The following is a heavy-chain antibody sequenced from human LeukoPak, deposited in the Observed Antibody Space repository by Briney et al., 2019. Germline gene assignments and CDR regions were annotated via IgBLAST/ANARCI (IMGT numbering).Heavy chain of an antibody. Sequence: GGSLRLSCAASGVTFSTYAMHWVRQAPGKGLEWVAVISYDGRDKKYADSVKGRFSISRDNPKSTLYLQMDSLRSEDTAMYYCAKDSGNFANYYFDHWGQGTLVTVSS. J-gene: IGHJ4*02. V-gene: IGHV3-30*04. CDR1: GVTFSTYA. CDR2: ISYDGRDK. CDR3: AKDSGNFANYYFDH. D-gene: IGHD1-26*01.